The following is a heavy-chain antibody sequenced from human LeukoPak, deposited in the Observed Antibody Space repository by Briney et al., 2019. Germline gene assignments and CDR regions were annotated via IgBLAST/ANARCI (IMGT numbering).Heavy chain of an antibody. V-gene: IGHV3-23*01. D-gene: IGHD3-10*01. CDR2: ISGSGGST. CDR1: GFTFSSYA. Sequence: GGSLRLSCAASGFTFSSYAMSWVRQAPGKGLEWVSAISGSGGSTYYADSVKGRFTISRDNSKNTQYLQMNSLRAEDTAVYYCAKGGVRAYYGMDVWGKGTTVTVSS. CDR3: AKGGVRAYYGMDV. J-gene: IGHJ6*04.